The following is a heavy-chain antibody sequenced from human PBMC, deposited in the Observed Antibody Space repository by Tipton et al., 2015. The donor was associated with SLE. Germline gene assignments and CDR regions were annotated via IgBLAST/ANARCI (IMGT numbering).Heavy chain of an antibody. CDR1: GFTFSSYG. J-gene: IGHJ4*02. Sequence: SLRLSCAASGFTFSSYGMHWVRQAPGKGLEWVAFIRYDGSNQYYEDSVKARFTISRDTSKNILYLQMSSLRNEDTAVYYCAKDLVTMTVVVIPRLDYWGQGALVTVSS. CDR2: IRYDGSNQ. V-gene: IGHV3-30*02. CDR3: AKDLVTMTVVVIPRLDY. D-gene: IGHD3-22*01.